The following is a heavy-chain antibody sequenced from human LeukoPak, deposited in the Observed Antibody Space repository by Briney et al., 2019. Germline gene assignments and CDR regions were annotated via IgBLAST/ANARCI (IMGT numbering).Heavy chain of an antibody. CDR1: GFTFSSYA. V-gene: IGHV3-23*01. Sequence: GGSLRLSCAASGFTFSSYAMSWVRQAPGKGLEWVSAISGSGGSTYYADSVKGRFTISRDNSKNTLYLQMNSLRAEDTAAYYCAKGEDYYDSSGNLPDYWGQGTLVTVSS. J-gene: IGHJ4*02. CDR3: AKGEDYYDSSGNLPDY. CDR2: ISGSGGST. D-gene: IGHD3-22*01.